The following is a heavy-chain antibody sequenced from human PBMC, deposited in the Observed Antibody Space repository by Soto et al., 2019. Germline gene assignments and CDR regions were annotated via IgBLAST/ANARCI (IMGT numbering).Heavy chain of an antibody. V-gene: IGHV4-31*03. J-gene: IGHJ4*01. CDR2: IHYSGST. CDR3: ARVRGSGSYAAYYFDS. D-gene: IGHD3-10*01. CDR1: GGSISNGGYY. Sequence: SETLSLTCTVSGGSISNGGYYWNWVRQHPGKGLEWIGYIHYSGSTWYNPSLESRVTISVDTSKDQFSLKLRSVTAADTAVYYCARVRGSGSYAAYYFDSWGQGTLVTVYS.